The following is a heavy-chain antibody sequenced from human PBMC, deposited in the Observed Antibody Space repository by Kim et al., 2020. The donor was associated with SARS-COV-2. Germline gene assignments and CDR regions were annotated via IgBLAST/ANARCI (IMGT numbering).Heavy chain of an antibody. J-gene: IGHJ4*02. V-gene: IGHV1-3*01. Sequence: ASVKVSCKASGYTFTSYAMHWVRQAPGQRLEWMGWINAGNGNTKYSQKFQGRVTITRDTSASTAYMELSSLRSEDTAVYYCARDGGGLWFGELCYYWGQGTLVTVSS. CDR3: ARDGGGLWFGELCYY. CDR1: GYTFTSYA. D-gene: IGHD3-10*01. CDR2: INAGNGNT.